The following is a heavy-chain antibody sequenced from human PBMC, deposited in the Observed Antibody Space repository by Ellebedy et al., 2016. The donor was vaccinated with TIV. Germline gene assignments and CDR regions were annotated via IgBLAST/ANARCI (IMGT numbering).Heavy chain of an antibody. V-gene: IGHV4-39*07. CDR3: AKSRDRSLDQ. J-gene: IGHJ4*02. CDR1: GCSISSNPYY. CDR2: IYYSGST. Sequence: MPGGSLRLSCTVSGCSISSNPYYWGWLRQPPGKGLEWIGSIYYSGSTYYNPSLRSRVAMSVDTSKNQFSLSLTSVTAADTAVYYCAKSRDRSLDQWGQGTLVTVSS. D-gene: IGHD1-14*01.